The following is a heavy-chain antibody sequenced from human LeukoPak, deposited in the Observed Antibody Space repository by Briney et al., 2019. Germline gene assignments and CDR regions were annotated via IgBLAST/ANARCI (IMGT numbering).Heavy chain of an antibody. Sequence: GGSLRLSCAASGFTFSSYSMNWVRQAPGRGLEWVSFISSSTSYIYYADSVKGRFTISRDNAKDSLYLQMNSLRAEDTALYYCATSSPSDYWGQGTLVTVSS. CDR1: GFTFSSYS. J-gene: IGHJ4*02. V-gene: IGHV3-21*01. CDR2: ISSSTSYI. CDR3: ATSSPSDY.